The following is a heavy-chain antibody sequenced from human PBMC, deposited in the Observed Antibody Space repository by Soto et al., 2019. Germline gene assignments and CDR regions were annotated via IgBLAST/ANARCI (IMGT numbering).Heavy chain of an antibody. Sequence: GGSLRLSCAASGFTFSSYGMHWVRQAPGKGLEWVAVIWYDGSNKYYADSVKGRFTISRDNSKNTLYLQMNSLRAEDTAVYYCAREQIRYFDWLAYAFDIWGQGTMVTVS. CDR2: IWYDGSNK. CDR3: AREQIRYFDWLAYAFDI. D-gene: IGHD3-9*01. J-gene: IGHJ3*02. V-gene: IGHV3-33*01. CDR1: GFTFSSYG.